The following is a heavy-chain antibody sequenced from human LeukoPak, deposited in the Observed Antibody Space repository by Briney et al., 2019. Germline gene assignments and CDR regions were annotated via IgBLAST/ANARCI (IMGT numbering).Heavy chain of an antibody. V-gene: IGHV1-69*13. D-gene: IGHD3-16*01. Sequence: SVTVSCKASGGPLSSYAMRWVRQAPGQRLEWMGGIIPIFKTTNYAQKFQGRVTITADESTSTTYMELSSLRSEDSAIYYCASGDLRDYVWGSPLLYYYFSDMDVWGKGTTVTVSS. J-gene: IGHJ6*04. CDR3: ASGDLRDYVWGSPLLYYYFSDMDV. CDR2: IIPIFKTT. CDR1: GGPLSSYA.